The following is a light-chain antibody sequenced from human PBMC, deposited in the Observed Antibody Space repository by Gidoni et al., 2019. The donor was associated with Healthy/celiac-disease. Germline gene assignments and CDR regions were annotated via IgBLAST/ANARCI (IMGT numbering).Light chain of an antibody. CDR3: MQALQTPLFT. CDR2: LGS. V-gene: IGKV2-28*01. J-gene: IGKJ3*01. Sequence: IVMPQSPLSLPVTPGEPASISCRSSQSLLHSNGYNYLDWYLQKPGQSPQLLIYLGSNRASGVPDRFSGRGSGTEFTLKISRVEAEDVGVYYCMQALQTPLFTFGPGTKVDIK. CDR1: QSLLHSNGYNY.